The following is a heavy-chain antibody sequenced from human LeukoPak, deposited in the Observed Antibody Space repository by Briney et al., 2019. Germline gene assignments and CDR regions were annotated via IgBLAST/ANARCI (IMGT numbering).Heavy chain of an antibody. CDR1: GFTFSSYW. Sequence: PGGSLRLSCAASGFTFSSYWMSWVRQAPGKGLEWVANIKQDGSEKYYVDSVKGRFTISKNSSENTLNLQMNSLKPEDTAVYYCAAKGSGYTGIYVFAHWGQGTLVTVS. V-gene: IGHV3-7*01. CDR3: AAKGSGYTGIYVFAH. CDR2: IKQDGSEK. D-gene: IGHD1-26*01. J-gene: IGHJ4*02.